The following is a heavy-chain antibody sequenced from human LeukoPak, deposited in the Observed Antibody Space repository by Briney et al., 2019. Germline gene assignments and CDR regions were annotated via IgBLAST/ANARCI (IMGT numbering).Heavy chain of an antibody. Sequence: PGGSLRLSCAASGFTFSTYNMNWVRQAPGKGLEWVSSITSSSSYIYYADSVKGRFTISRDNAKNSLYLQMNSLRAEDTAVYYCASRVGYSYGYDYWGQGTLVTVSS. CDR1: GFTFSTYN. V-gene: IGHV3-21*01. D-gene: IGHD5-18*01. J-gene: IGHJ4*02. CDR3: ASRVGYSYGYDY. CDR2: ITSSSSYI.